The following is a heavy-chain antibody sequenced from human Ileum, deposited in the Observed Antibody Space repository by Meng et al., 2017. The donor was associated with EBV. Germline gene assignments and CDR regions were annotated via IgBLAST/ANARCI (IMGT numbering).Heavy chain of an antibody. V-gene: IGHV4-34*01. Sequence: QVQLQQWGAGLLKPSETLSLICFVYGGSFSAYNWRWIRQPPGKGLEWIGEINHSGSTNYNPSLKSRVTVSVDTSKNQFSLKLNSVTAADTAVYYCASHPGGNSQYYSSGDDYWGQGALVTVSS. D-gene: IGHD3-22*01. CDR3: ASHPGGNSQYYSSGDDY. CDR1: GGSFSAYN. CDR2: INHSGST. J-gene: IGHJ4*02.